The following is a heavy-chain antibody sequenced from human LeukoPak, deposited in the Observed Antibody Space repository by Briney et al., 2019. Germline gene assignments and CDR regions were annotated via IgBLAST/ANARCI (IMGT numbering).Heavy chain of an antibody. CDR2: IYSGGST. Sequence: GGSLRLSCAASGFTVSSNYMSWVRQAPGKGLEWVSVIYSGGSTYYADSVKGRFTISRDNSKNTLYLQMNSLRAEDTAVYYCAKVPYSSSWYYFDYWGQGTLVTVSS. CDR3: AKVPYSSSWYYFDY. D-gene: IGHD6-13*01. J-gene: IGHJ4*02. CDR1: GFTVSSNY. V-gene: IGHV3-66*01.